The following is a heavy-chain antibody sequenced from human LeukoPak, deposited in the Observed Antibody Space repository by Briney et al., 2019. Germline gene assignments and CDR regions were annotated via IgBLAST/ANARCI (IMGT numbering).Heavy chain of an antibody. CDR2: IIPILGIA. V-gene: IGHV1-69*02. CDR1: GATFSSYT. D-gene: IGHD3-22*01. CDR3: ARSPSTMIARGWFDP. J-gene: IGHJ5*02. Sequence: SVKLSCKASGATFSSYTISWVRQAPGQGLEWMGRIIPILGIANYAQKFQGGVTITADKSTSTAYMELSSLRSEDTAVYYCARSPSTMIARGWFDPWGQGTLVTVSS.